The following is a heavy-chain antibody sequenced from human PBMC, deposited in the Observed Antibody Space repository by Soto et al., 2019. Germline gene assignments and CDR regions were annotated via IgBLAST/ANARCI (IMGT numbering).Heavy chain of an antibody. CDR1: GFIFSSYS. D-gene: IGHD6-19*01. CDR2: IKQDGNEK. CDR3: ARVLGSGGWYSPWDAFDI. Sequence: PGGSLRLSCAASGFIFSSYSMNWVRQAPGKGLEWVANIKQDGNEKYYVDSVKGRFTISRDNAKNSLYLHMNSLRAEDTAVYYCARVLGSGGWYSPWDAFDIWGQGTRVTVPS. J-gene: IGHJ3*02. V-gene: IGHV3-7*01.